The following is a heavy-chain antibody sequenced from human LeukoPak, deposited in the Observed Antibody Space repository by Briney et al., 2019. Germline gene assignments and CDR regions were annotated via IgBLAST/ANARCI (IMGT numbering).Heavy chain of an antibody. D-gene: IGHD1-1*01. CDR2: ISAYNGNT. CDR3: ARRFTGTTNFDY. Sequence: ASVKVSCKASGYTFTTYGISGVRQAPGQGLEWMVWISAYNGNTNYAQKFQGRVTMTTDTSTSTALMEPRSLRSDDTAVYYCARRFTGTTNFDYWGQGTLVTVSS. V-gene: IGHV1-18*01. J-gene: IGHJ4*02. CDR1: GYTFTTYG.